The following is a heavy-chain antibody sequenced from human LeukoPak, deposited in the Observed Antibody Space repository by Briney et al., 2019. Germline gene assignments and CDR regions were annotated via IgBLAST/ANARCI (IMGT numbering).Heavy chain of an antibody. D-gene: IGHD6-19*01. CDR2: ISYDGSNK. V-gene: IGHV3-30*18. CDR3: AKLSIAVAATFDY. CDR1: GFTFSSYG. Sequence: GSLRLSCAASGFTFSSYGMHWVRQAPGKGLEWVAVISYDGSNKYYADSVKGRFTISRDNSKNTLYLQMNSLRAEDTAVYYCAKLSIAVAATFDYWGQGTLVTVSS. J-gene: IGHJ4*02.